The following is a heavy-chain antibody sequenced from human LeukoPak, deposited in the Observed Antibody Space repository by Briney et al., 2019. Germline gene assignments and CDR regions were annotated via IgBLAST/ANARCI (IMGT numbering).Heavy chain of an antibody. CDR2: IYAGGGT. Sequence: PGGSLRLSCAASGFTFRNYVIHWVRQAPGKGLEWVSLIYAGGGTYYADSVRGRFTISRDKSKNTLYFQLNSLRVEDTAIYYCARAMHSWGQGTLVTVSS. CDR3: ARAMHS. V-gene: IGHV3-53*01. J-gene: IGHJ4*02. CDR1: GFTFRNYV.